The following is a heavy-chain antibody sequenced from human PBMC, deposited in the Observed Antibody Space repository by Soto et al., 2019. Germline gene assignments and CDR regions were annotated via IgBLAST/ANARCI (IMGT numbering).Heavy chain of an antibody. CDR3: AKAYSGYDSKHDAFDI. V-gene: IGHV3-23*01. J-gene: IGHJ3*02. CDR1: GFTFSSYA. D-gene: IGHD5-12*01. Sequence: PGGSLRLSCAASGFTFSSYAMSWVRQAPGKGLEWVSAISGSGGSTYYADSVKGRFTISRDNSKNTLYLQMNSLRAEDTAVYYRAKAYSGYDSKHDAFDIWGQGTMVTVSS. CDR2: ISGSGGST.